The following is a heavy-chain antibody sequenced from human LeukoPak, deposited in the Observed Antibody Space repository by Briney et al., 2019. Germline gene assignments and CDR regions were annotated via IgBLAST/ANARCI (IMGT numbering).Heavy chain of an antibody. CDR3: ARYNWNVRGLDY. V-gene: IGHV3-7*04. CDR1: VFTFSSDS. D-gene: IGHD1-1*01. CDR2: IKQDGSEK. J-gene: IGHJ4*02. Sequence: GVSLGLYWAASVFTFSSDSMSWRRQAPGKGREGGANIKQDGSEKYYVDSVKGRFTISRDNAKKSLYLQMDSLRPEDTAVYHCARYNWNVRGLDYWGQGTLVTVSS.